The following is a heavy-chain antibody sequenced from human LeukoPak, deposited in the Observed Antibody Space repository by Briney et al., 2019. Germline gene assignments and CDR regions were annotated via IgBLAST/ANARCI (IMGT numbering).Heavy chain of an antibody. CDR3: ARAGLVATAKVYYYGMDV. CDR2: ISYSGST. V-gene: IGHV4-59*01. J-gene: IGHJ6*02. CDR1: GGSIKSFY. D-gene: IGHD5-18*01. Sequence: SETLSLTCIVSGGSIKSFYWSWMRQPPGKGLEWIGYISYSGSTNYNPSLKSRVTISVDTSKNQFSLKLSSVTAADTAVYYCARAGLVATAKVYYYGMDVWGQGTTVIVSS.